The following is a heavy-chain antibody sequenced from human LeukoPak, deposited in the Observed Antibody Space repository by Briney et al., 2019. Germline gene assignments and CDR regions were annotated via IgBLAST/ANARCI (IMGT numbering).Heavy chain of an antibody. V-gene: IGHV5-51*01. CDR1: GSIFTSYW. Sequence: GASLQISCKCSGSIFTSYWIGWVRALPGKGVEGMGIIYPGDSDTRYSPSFQGQVTISADKSISTAYLQWSSLKASDTAMYYCARPAYYDSSGYFDYGGQGPLVTVSA. CDR2: IYPGDSDT. CDR3: ARPAYYDSSGYFDY. J-gene: IGHJ4*02. D-gene: IGHD3-22*01.